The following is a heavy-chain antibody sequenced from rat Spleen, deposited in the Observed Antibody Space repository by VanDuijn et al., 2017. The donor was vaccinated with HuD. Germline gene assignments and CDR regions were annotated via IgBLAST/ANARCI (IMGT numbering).Heavy chain of an antibody. CDR2: ITNASGGT. J-gene: IGHJ2*01. CDR3: VTHKRMFTTNPFFFDC. Sequence: EVQLVESGGGLVQPGRSLKLSCAASGFTYSNFPMAWVRQAPGKGLEWVASITNASGGTHYPDSVKGRFTISRDKAKSTLKLQIDSLRSEDAATYYCVTHKRMFTTNPFFFDCWGQGVMVTVSS. D-gene: IGHD1-6*01. V-gene: IGHV5-25*01. CDR1: GFTYSNFP.